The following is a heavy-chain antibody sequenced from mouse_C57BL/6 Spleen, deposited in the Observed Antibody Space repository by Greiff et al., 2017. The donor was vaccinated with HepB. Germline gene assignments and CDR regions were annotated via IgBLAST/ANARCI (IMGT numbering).Heavy chain of an antibody. CDR1: GFTFSSYA. V-gene: IGHV5-9-1*02. CDR3: TRGDYDVGDYYFDY. Sequence: EVMLVESGEGLVKPGGSLKLSCAASGFTFSSYAMSWVRQTPEKRLEWVAYISSGGDYIYYADTVKGRFTISRDNARNTLYLQMSSLKSEDTAMYYCTRGDYDVGDYYFDYWGQGTTLTVSS. J-gene: IGHJ2*01. CDR2: ISSGGDYI. D-gene: IGHD2-4*01.